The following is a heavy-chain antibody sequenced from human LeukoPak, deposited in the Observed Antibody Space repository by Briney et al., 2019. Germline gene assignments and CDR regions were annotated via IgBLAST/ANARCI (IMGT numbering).Heavy chain of an antibody. V-gene: IGHV1-46*01. Sequence: ASVKVSCKASGYTLTSYYMHWVRQAPGQGLEWMGLINPSGGSTSYAQKFQGRVTMTSDTSTSTVYMELGSLRSEDTAVYYCARVAGTAMVTMYYWGQGTLVTVSS. J-gene: IGHJ4*02. CDR3: ARVAGTAMVTMYY. CDR1: GYTLTSYY. CDR2: INPSGGST. D-gene: IGHD5-18*01.